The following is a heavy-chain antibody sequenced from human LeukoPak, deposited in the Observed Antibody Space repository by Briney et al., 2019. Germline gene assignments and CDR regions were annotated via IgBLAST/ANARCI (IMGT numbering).Heavy chain of an antibody. J-gene: IGHJ3*02. CDR2: IHYSEST. CDR1: GGSIRSYY. D-gene: IGHD3-10*01. CDR3: ASRSGRFSDALDI. V-gene: IGHV4-59*08. Sequence: SETLSLTCTVSGGSIRSYYWGWIRQPPGKGLEWIGYIHYSESTKYNPSLKSRVTMSVDTSKNQFSLKLSSVTAADTAVYYCASRSGRFSDALDIWGQGTLVTVSS.